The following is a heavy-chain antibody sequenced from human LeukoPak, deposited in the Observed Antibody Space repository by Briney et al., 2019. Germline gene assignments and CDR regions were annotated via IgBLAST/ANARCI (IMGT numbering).Heavy chain of an antibody. D-gene: IGHD3-9*01. Sequence: ASVKVSCKASGYTFTIYGISWVRQAPGQGLEWMGWISAYNGNTNYAQKLQGRVTMTTDTSTSTAYMELSSLRSEDTAVYYCARERYYDILTGYSGDFDYWGQGTLVTVSS. V-gene: IGHV1-18*01. J-gene: IGHJ4*02. CDR3: ARERYYDILTGYSGDFDY. CDR2: ISAYNGNT. CDR1: GYTFTIYG.